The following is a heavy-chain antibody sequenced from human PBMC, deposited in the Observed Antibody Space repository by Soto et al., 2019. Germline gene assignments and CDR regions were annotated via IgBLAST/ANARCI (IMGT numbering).Heavy chain of an antibody. CDR1: GGSISSGDYY. V-gene: IGHV4-30-4*01. J-gene: IGHJ6*02. Sequence: SETLSLTCTVSGGSISSGDYYWSWIRQPPGKGLEWIGYIYYSGSTYYNPSLKSRVTISVDTSKNQFSLKLSSVTAADTAVYYCARDYKQPATPSYYYYGMDVWGQGTTVTVSS. CDR3: ARDYKQPATPSYYYYGMDV. D-gene: IGHD6-13*01. CDR2: IYYSGST.